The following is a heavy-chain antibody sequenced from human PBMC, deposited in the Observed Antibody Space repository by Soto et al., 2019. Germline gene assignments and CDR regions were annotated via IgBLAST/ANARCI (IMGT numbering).Heavy chain of an antibody. CDR2: IYYSGGT. Sequence: SGTLSLTCTVSGGSISSYYWSWIRQPPGKGLEGIGYIYYSGGTNYNPPPKSRVTISLDTSKNQFSLKLSSVTAADTAVYYCARNGIAVDWFDPWGQGTLVTVSS. V-gene: IGHV4-59*01. D-gene: IGHD6-19*01. CDR3: ARNGIAVDWFDP. J-gene: IGHJ5*02. CDR1: GGSISSYY.